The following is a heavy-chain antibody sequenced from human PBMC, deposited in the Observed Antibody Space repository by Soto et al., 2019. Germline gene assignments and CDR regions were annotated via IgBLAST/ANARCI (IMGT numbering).Heavy chain of an antibody. Sequence: QLQLQESGPGLVKPSETLSLICSVSGGPISSSGHFWAWIRQPPGRGLEWLATIYYTGTTYYNPSLMSRLTISMDTSKDQFSLDLTSMTAADTALYFCARRVYSGSGRDYFDRWGQGSLVTVSS. CDR2: IYYTGTT. CDR3: ARRVYSGSGRDYFDR. CDR1: GGPISSSGHF. J-gene: IGHJ4*02. D-gene: IGHD1-26*01. V-gene: IGHV4-39*01.